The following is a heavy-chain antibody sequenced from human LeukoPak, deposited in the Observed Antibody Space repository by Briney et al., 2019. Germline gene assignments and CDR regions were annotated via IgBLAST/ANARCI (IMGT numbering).Heavy chain of an antibody. CDR2: IRYEGSNK. Sequence: PGGSLRLSCAASGFTFSSYGMHWVREARGKGLEWVAFIRYEGSNKYYADSEKGRFTISRDNAKNSLYLQMNSLAAEDTAVYYCAGHTTPPSRWGQGTLVTVSS. J-gene: IGHJ4*02. CDR3: AGHTTPPSR. CDR1: GFTFSSYG. D-gene: IGHD2-15*01. V-gene: IGHV3-30*02.